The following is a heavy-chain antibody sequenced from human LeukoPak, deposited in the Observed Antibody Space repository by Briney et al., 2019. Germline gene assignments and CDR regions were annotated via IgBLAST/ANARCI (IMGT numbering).Heavy chain of an antibody. V-gene: IGHV3-23*01. CDR2: ISASGIGT. Sequence: GESLRLSCAGSGFTFSTYVMSWVRQAPGKGLEWVSTISASGIGTYYADSVKGRFTVSRDNSKNTLYLQMNSLRAEDTAVYFCANLRGSGSSYFDSWGQGTLVTVSS. CDR3: ANLRGSGSSYFDS. D-gene: IGHD3-10*01. CDR1: GFTFSTYV. J-gene: IGHJ4*02.